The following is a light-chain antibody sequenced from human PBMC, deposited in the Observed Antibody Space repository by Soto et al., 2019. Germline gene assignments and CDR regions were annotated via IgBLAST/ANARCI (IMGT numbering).Light chain of an antibody. J-gene: IGKJ1*01. Sequence: DIQITQSPSTLSASVGDRVTITCRASQSISSWLAWYQQKPGKAPKLLIYKASTLESGVPSRFSGGGSGTEFTLTISSLQPDDFATYYCQHYNSYWTFGQGTKVDIK. CDR3: QHYNSYWT. CDR1: QSISSW. V-gene: IGKV1-5*03. CDR2: KAS.